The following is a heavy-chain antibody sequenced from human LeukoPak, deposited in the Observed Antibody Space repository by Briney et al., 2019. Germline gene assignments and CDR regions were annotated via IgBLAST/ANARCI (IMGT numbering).Heavy chain of an antibody. CDR2: IYYSGTT. J-gene: IGHJ4*02. D-gene: IGHD1-26*01. Sequence: PSETLSLTCTVSGGSISSYYWSWIRQPPGKGLEWIGYIYYSGTTNYNPSLRSRVTISVDTSKNQFSLKLRPVTAADTAVYYCASGGSYHDYWGQGTLVTVSS. CDR3: ASGGSYHDY. CDR1: GGSISSYY. V-gene: IGHV4-59*01.